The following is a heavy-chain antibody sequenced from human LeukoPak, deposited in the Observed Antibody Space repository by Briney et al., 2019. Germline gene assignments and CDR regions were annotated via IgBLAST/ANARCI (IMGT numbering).Heavy chain of an antibody. CDR2: IWSDGTNK. J-gene: IGHJ4*02. V-gene: IGHV3-33*08. CDR1: GFTFSRYA. D-gene: IGHD2-21*02. Sequence: PGGSLRLSCAASGFTFSRYAMHGVRQAPGKGLEWVAVIWSDGTNKYYGDSVKGRFTISRDNSKNTLHLQMNSLRAEDTALYYCARGARHCGGGCYSLVGHWGLGTLVTVSS. CDR3: ARGARHCGGGCYSLVGH.